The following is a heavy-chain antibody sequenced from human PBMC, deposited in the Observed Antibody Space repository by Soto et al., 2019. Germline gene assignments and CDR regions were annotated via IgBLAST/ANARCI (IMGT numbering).Heavy chain of an antibody. CDR3: ARLKDFWSGKNWFDP. V-gene: IGHV1-46*01. CDR2: INPSGGST. J-gene: IGHJ5*02. CDR1: GYTFTSYY. Sequence: ASVKVSCKASGYTFTSYYMHWLLPAPGQGLEWMGIINPSGGSTSYAQKFKGRVTMTRDTSTSTVYMEMSSLRSEDTAVYYCARLKDFWSGKNWFDPWGQGTLVTVSS. D-gene: IGHD3-3*01.